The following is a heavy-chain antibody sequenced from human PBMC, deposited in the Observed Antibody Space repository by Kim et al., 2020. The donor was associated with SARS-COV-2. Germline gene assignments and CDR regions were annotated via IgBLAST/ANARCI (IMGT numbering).Heavy chain of an antibody. D-gene: IGHD4-17*01. CDR1: GFTFSDYY. V-gene: IGHV3-11*04. Sequence: GGSLRLSCAASGFTFSDYYMSWICQAPGKGLEWVSYISSSGSTIYYADSVKGRFTISRDNAKNSLYLQMNSLRAEDTAVYYCARGHDYGEEWIVDYWGQGTLVTVSS. CDR3: ARGHDYGEEWIVDY. J-gene: IGHJ4*02. CDR2: ISSSGSTI.